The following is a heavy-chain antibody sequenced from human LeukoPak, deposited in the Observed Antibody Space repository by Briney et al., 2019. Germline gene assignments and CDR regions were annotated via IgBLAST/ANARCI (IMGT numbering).Heavy chain of an antibody. D-gene: IGHD6-19*01. Sequence: PSETLSLTCAVYGGPFSGYYWSWIRQPPGKGLEWIGEINHSGSTNYNPSLKSRVTISVDTSKNQFSLKLSSVTAADTAVYYCARDYRSGWSYWGQGTLVTVSS. J-gene: IGHJ4*02. CDR1: GGPFSGYY. V-gene: IGHV4-34*01. CDR2: INHSGST. CDR3: ARDYRSGWSY.